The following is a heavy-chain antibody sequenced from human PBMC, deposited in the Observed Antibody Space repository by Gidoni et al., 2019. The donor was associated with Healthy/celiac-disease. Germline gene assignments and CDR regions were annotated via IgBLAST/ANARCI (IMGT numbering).Heavy chain of an antibody. CDR3: ARDKEQKTGAFDI. CDR2: ISSSSSTI. J-gene: IGHJ3*02. D-gene: IGHD1-1*01. V-gene: IGHV3-48*01. Sequence: EVQLVESGGGLVQPGGSLRLSCAASGFTFSSYSMNWVRQAQGKGLEWVSYISSSSSTIYYADSVKGRFTISRDNAKNSLYLQMNSLRAEDTAVYYCARDKEQKTGAFDIWGQGTMVTVSS. CDR1: GFTFSSYS.